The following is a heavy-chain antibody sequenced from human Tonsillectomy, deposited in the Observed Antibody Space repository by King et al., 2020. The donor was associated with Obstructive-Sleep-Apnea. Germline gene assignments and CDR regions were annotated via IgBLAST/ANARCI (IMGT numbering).Heavy chain of an antibody. CDR3: ARSPITISPSYGMDV. V-gene: IGHV1-2*04. CDR2: INPNSGGT. Sequence: QLVQSGAEVKKPGASVKVSCKASGYTFTGYYMHWVRQAPGQGLEWMGWINPNSGGTNYAQKFQGWVTMTRDTSISTAYMELSRLRSDDTAVYYCARSPITISPSYGMDVWGQGTTVTVSS. D-gene: IGHD3-3*01. J-gene: IGHJ6*02. CDR1: GYTFTGYY.